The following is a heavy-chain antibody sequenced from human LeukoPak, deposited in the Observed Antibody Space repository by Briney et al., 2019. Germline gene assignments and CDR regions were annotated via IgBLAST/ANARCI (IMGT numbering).Heavy chain of an antibody. D-gene: IGHD2-15*01. CDR2: IIPIFGTA. J-gene: IGHJ2*01. V-gene: IGHV1-69*05. CDR3: ARDRECCSGGSCYLEWYFDL. CDR1: GGTFSSYA. Sequence: SVNVSCKASGGTFSSYAISWVRQAPGQGLEWMGRIIPIFGTANYAQKFQGRVTITTDESTSTAYMELSSLRSEDTAVYYCARDRECCSGGSCYLEWYFDLWGRGTLVTVSS.